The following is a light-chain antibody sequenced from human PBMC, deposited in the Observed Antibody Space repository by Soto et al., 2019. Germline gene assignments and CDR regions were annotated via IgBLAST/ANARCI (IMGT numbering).Light chain of an antibody. CDR3: QQTYSSPIT. V-gene: IGKV1-39*01. CDR1: QTINSY. CDR2: TAS. Sequence: DIQMTQSPSSLSASVGDRVTITFRASQTINSYVNWYQQKTGKAPKLLIYTASNLQSGVPSRFSASRSGSDFTLTIASLQPEDFATYYCQQTYSSPITFGQGTRLEIK. J-gene: IGKJ5*01.